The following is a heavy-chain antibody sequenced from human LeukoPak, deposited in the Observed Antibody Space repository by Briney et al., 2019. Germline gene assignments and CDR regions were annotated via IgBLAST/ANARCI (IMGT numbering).Heavy chain of an antibody. J-gene: IGHJ4*02. CDR3: ARHGGYCSGGSCYDFDY. Sequence: GGALQISFEGSGCGFTSYWIGWGRRMPGKGGGGRGIIYPGDSGTRYSPSFQGQVTISADKSINTAYLQWSSVKAADTAVYYCARHGGYCSGGSCYDFDYWGQGTLVTVSS. V-gene: IGHV5-51*01. CDR2: IYPGDSGT. CDR1: GCGFTSYW. D-gene: IGHD2-15*01.